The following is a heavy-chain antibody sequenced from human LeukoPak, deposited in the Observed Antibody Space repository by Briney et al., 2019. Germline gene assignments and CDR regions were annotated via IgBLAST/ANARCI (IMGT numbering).Heavy chain of an antibody. CDR3: ASLWSGYYYYFDY. Sequence: PGGSLRLSCAASGFTFSSYGMHWVRQAPGKGLEWVAVISYDGSNKYYADSVKGRFTISRDNAKNSLYLQVNNLRAEDTAVYYCASLWSGYYYYFDYWGQGTLVTVSS. V-gene: IGHV3-30*03. CDR1: GFTFSSYG. D-gene: IGHD3-3*01. CDR2: ISYDGSNK. J-gene: IGHJ4*02.